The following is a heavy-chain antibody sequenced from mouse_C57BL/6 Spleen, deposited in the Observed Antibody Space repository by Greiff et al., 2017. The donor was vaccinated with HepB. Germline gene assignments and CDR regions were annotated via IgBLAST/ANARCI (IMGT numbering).Heavy chain of an antibody. CDR3: ARLYGYDDGFAY. Sequence: EVQLQQSGPELVKPGASVKISCKASGYTFTDYYMNWVKQSHGKSLEWIGDINPNNGGTSYNQKFKGKATLTVDKSSSTAYMELRSLTSEDSAVYSWARLYGYDDGFAYWGQGTLVTVSA. V-gene: IGHV1-26*01. CDR1: GYTFTDYY. J-gene: IGHJ3*01. CDR2: INPNNGGT. D-gene: IGHD2-2*01.